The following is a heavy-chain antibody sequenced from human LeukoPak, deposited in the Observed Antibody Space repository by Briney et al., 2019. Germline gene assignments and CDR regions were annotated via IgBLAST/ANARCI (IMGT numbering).Heavy chain of an antibody. J-gene: IGHJ3*02. CDR2: IHPPDSDT. V-gene: IGHV5-51*01. D-gene: IGHD5-18*01. CDR1: GYTFTNHW. Sequence: KPGESLKISCKGSGYTFTNHWIGWVRQMPGKGLEWMGIIHPPDSDTRYSTSFQGQVTISADKSISTAYLQWSSLKASDTAMYYCARLHGAMEPRAFDIWGQGTMVTVSS. CDR3: ARLHGAMEPRAFDI.